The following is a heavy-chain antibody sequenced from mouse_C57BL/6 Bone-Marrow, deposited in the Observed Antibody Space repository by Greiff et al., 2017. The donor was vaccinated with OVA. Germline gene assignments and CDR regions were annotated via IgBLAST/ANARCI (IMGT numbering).Heavy chain of an antibody. J-gene: IGHJ2*01. CDR3: TTYGSSLDY. D-gene: IGHD1-1*01. CDR2: IDPENGDT. CDR1: GFNIKDDY. Sequence: VQLQQSGAELVRPGASVKLSCTASGFNIKDDYMHWVKQRPEQGLEWIGWIDPENGDTEYASKVQGKATITADTSSNTAYLQLSSLTSEDTAVYYCTTYGSSLDYWGQGTTLTVSS. V-gene: IGHV14-4*01.